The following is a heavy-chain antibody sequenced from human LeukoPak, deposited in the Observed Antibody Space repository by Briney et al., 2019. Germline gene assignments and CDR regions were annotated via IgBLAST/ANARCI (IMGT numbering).Heavy chain of an antibody. CDR1: GGSFSGYY. J-gene: IGHJ5*02. Sequence: PSETLSLTCAVYGGSFSGYYWSWIRQPPGKGLEWIGEINHSGSTNYNPSLKSRVTISVDTSKNQFSLKLSSVTAADTAVYYCARGRTIFGVVTLNWFDPWGQGTLVTVCS. V-gene: IGHV4-34*01. CDR3: ARGRTIFGVVTLNWFDP. D-gene: IGHD3-3*01. CDR2: INHSGST.